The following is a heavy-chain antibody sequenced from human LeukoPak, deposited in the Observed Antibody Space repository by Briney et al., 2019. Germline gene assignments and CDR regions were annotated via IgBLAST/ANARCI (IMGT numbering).Heavy chain of an antibody. CDR3: ARGGDIVVVPAAIDFDY. J-gene: IGHJ4*02. CDR2: INPNSGGT. Sequence: ASVKVSCKASGYTFTGYYMHWVRQAPGQGLEWMRWINPNSGGTNYAQKFQGRVTMTRDTSISTAYMELSRLRSDDTAVYYCARGGDIVVVPAAIDFDYWGQGTLVTVSS. D-gene: IGHD2-2*01. CDR1: GYTFTGYY. V-gene: IGHV1-2*02.